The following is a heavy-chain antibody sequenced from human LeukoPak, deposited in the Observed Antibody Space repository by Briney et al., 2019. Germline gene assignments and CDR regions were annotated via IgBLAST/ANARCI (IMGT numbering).Heavy chain of an antibody. J-gene: IGHJ5*02. Sequence: GGSLRLSCAASGFTFRSKWMSWVRQAPGKGLEWVGNIQPDGSEQYPVDSVKGRFTISRDNARNSLFLQMNSLRVEDTAVYYCASQSYARFDPWGQGTLVTVSS. V-gene: IGHV3-7*01. CDR3: ASQSYARFDP. D-gene: IGHD3-16*01. CDR2: IQPDGSEQ. CDR1: GFTFRSKW.